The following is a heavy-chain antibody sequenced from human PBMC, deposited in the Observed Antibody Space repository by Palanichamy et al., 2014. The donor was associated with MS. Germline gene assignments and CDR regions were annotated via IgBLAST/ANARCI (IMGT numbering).Heavy chain of an antibody. CDR1: GYSFGKFD. D-gene: IGHD3-3*01. CDR3: ARDRFDFWSHDYYGMDV. V-gene: IGHV1-18*01. Sequence: QVDLVQSGPEVKKSGASVKVSCKASGYSFGKFDISWVRQAPGQGLEWMGSSTAYNGNTDYPQKFQGRVTLTRDTATSTAYMELRNPRSDDTAVYYCARDRFDFWSHDYYGMDVWGQGTTVIVSS. J-gene: IGHJ6*02. CDR2: STAYNGNT.